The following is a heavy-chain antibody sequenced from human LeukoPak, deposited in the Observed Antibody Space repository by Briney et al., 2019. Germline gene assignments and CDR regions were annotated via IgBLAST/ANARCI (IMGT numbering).Heavy chain of an antibody. V-gene: IGHV3-30*02. CDR2: IRYDGGNK. CDR1: GFTFSSYG. Sequence: PGGSLRLSCAASGFTFSSYGMHWVRQAPGKGLEWVAFIRYDGGNKYYADSVKGRFTISRDNSKNTLYLQMNSLRAEDTAVYYCAKELALRYFDWLAPNYYYYYGMDVWGQGTTVTVSS. J-gene: IGHJ6*02. D-gene: IGHD3-9*01. CDR3: AKELALRYFDWLAPNYYYYYGMDV.